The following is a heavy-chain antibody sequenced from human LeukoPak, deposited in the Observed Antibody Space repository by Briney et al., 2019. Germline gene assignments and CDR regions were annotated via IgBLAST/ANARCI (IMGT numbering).Heavy chain of an antibody. CDR1: GFTFSSYA. Sequence: PGGSLRLSCAASGFTFSSYAMHWVRQAPGKGLEWVAVISYDGSNKYYADSVKGRFTISRDNSKNTLYLQMNSLRAEDTAVYYCARDPRGPTGFDSSARDTFDYWGQGTLVTVSS. J-gene: IGHJ4*02. CDR2: ISYDGSNK. V-gene: IGHV3-30*04. D-gene: IGHD3-22*01. CDR3: ARDPRGPTGFDSSARDTFDY.